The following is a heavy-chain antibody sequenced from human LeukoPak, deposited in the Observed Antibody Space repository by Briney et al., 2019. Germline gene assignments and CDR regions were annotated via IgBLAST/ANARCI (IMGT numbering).Heavy chain of an antibody. V-gene: IGHV3-9*01. CDR3: AKLAAAGKGIDY. J-gene: IGHJ4*02. CDR2: ISWNSNSI. CDR1: GFTFDDYA. Sequence: GGSLRLSCAASGFTFDDYAMHWVRQAPGKGLEWVSGISWNSNSIGYADSVKGRFTISRDNSKNTLYLQMNSLRAEDTAVYYCAKLAAAGKGIDYWGQGTLVTVSS. D-gene: IGHD6-13*01.